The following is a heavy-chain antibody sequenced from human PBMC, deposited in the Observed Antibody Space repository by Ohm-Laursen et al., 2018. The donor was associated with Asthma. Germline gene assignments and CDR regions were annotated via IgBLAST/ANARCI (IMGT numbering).Heavy chain of an antibody. CDR2: IWYDGSNK. CDR1: GFIFSNYG. V-gene: IGHV3-33*01. D-gene: IGHD3-3*01. Sequence: SLRLSCSASGFIFSNYGMHWVRQAPGKGLEWVAVIWYDGSNKYYGDSVNGRFTVSRDDSKNTLYLQMNSLRPDDTAVYYCARDVMEWYLPAFDFWGQGTLVTVSS. CDR3: ARDVMEWYLPAFDF. J-gene: IGHJ4*02.